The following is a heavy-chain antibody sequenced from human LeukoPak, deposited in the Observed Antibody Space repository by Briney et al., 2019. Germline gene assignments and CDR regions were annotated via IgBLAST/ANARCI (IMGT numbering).Heavy chain of an antibody. J-gene: IGHJ4*02. CDR3: ARGDLRYCSSTSCYEGGPFDY. Sequence: GSSVKVSCKASGGTFSSYAISWVRQAPGQGLEWMGGIIPIFGTANYAQKFQGRVTITADESTSTAYMELSSLRSEDTAVYYCARGDLRYCSSTSCYEGGPFDYWGQGTLVTVSS. CDR2: IIPIFGTA. CDR1: GGTFSSYA. V-gene: IGHV1-69*01. D-gene: IGHD2-2*01.